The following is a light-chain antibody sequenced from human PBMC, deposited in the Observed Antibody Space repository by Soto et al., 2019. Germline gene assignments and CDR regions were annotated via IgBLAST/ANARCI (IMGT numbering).Light chain of an antibody. V-gene: IGKV3D-20*01. CDR1: QSVDSRY. Sequence: IVLTQSPATLSLSPGERATLSCGASQSVDSRYLAWYQQKPGLAPRLLIYDASTRATGIPDRFSGSGSGTHFTLTISRVEPEDFAVYYCQQYGSSPRTFGQGTKVDIK. CDR3: QQYGSSPRT. J-gene: IGKJ1*01. CDR2: DAS.